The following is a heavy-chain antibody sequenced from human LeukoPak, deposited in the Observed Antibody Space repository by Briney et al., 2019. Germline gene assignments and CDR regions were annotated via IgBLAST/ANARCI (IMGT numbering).Heavy chain of an antibody. D-gene: IGHD5-24*01. CDR1: GFTFSQYW. Sequence: GGSLRLSCAASGFTFSQYWMSWVRQAPGKGLEWVAVISYDGSNKYYADSVKGRFTISRDNSKNTLYLQMHSLRAEDTAVYYCAREVEMATIGYFDYWGQGTLVAVSS. CDR3: AREVEMATIGYFDY. J-gene: IGHJ4*02. V-gene: IGHV3-30*03. CDR2: ISYDGSNK.